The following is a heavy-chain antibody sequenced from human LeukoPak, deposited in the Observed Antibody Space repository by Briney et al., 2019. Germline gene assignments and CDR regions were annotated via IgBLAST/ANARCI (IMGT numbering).Heavy chain of an antibody. CDR1: GFTFSSYS. D-gene: IGHD3-3*01. J-gene: IGHJ6*03. V-gene: IGHV3-48*01. Sequence: GGSLRLSCAVSGFTFSSYSMTWVRQAPGKGLEWVSYISSTSSTVYYADSVKGRFTISRDNVKNSLYLQMNSLRAEDTAVYYCAREGTGGSGYFYYYYYMDVWGKGTTVTVSS. CDR2: ISSTSSTV. CDR3: AREGTGGSGYFYYYYYMDV.